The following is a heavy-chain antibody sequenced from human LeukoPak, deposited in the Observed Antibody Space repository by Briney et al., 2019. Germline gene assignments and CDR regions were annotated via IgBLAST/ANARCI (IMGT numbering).Heavy chain of an antibody. V-gene: IGHV4-59*01. CDR3: ARNYYDFWSGYYSLDH. Sequence: PSETLSLTCTVSGGSISSYYWSWIRQPPGKGLEWIGYIYYSGSTNYNPSLKSRVTISVDTSKNQFSLKLSSVTAADTAVYYCARNYYDFWSGYYSLDHWGQGTLVTVSS. CDR2: IYYSGST. D-gene: IGHD3-3*01. CDR1: GGSISSYY. J-gene: IGHJ4*02.